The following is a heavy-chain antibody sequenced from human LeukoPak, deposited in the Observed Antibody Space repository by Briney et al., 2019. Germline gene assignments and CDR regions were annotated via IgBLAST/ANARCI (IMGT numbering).Heavy chain of an antibody. CDR1: GFIFSSHW. Sequence: GGSLRLSCAASGFIFSSHWMHWVRQAPGKGLEWVSAISGSGGSTYYADSVKGRFTISRDNSKNTLYLQMNSLRAEDTAVYYCAKDLSSWYEGDYWGQGTLVTVSS. D-gene: IGHD6-13*01. J-gene: IGHJ4*02. CDR3: AKDLSSWYEGDY. V-gene: IGHV3-23*01. CDR2: ISGSGGST.